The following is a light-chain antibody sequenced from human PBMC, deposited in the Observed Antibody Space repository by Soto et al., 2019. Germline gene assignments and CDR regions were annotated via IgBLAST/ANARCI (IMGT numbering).Light chain of an antibody. CDR1: QATPSD. Sequence: DLQMTQSPSSLSASIGDRVTITCRASQATPSDVSWYRHKPGRAPELLIDRTSKLQSGVPSRFSGSGSGTVFTLLISSLQREDSATYFCRQTYNRFWVFGKGTEVEIK. V-gene: IGKV1-39*01. CDR3: RQTYNRFWV. J-gene: IGKJ1*01. CDR2: RTS.